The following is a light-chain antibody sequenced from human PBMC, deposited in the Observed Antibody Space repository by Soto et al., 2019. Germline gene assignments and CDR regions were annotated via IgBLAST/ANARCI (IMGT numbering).Light chain of an antibody. CDR2: GAS. J-gene: IGKJ2*01. V-gene: IGKV3-15*01. CDR1: KSVASN. CDR3: QQYHNCPPQST. Sequence: EIVMTQSPASLSVSPGDGATLSCRASKSVASNVAWYQQKPGQGPRLLIHGASTRAAGVPARFSGSGSGTDYTLTISSQQSEDFAVYYYQQYHNCPPQSTFGQGTKLQIK.